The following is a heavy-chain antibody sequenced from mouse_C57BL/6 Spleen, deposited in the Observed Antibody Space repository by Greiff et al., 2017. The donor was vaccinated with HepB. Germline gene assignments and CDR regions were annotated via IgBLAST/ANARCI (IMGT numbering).Heavy chain of an antibody. CDR2: ISSGSSTI. D-gene: IGHD1-1*01. J-gene: IGHJ2*01. Sequence: EVKVVESGGGLVKPGGSLKLSCAASGFTFSDYGMHWVRQAPEKGLEWVAYISSGSSTIYYADTVKGRFTISRDNAKNTLFLQMTSLRSEDTAMYYCARELLYFDYWGQGTTLTVSS. CDR1: GFTFSDYG. V-gene: IGHV5-17*01. CDR3: ARELLYFDY.